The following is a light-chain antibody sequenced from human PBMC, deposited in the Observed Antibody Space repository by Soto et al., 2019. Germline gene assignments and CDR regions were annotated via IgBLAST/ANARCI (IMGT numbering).Light chain of an antibody. CDR3: QESFSTSVIT. CDR1: QGICNY. Sequence: DIQLTQSPSFLSASLVDRVTITCLSSQGICNYLAWYQQKPGKAPKLLIYAAVTLQSGVPSRFSGSESGTEFTLTISRLQPEDFATYYCQESFSTSVITFGPGTKVDIK. J-gene: IGKJ3*01. V-gene: IGKV1-9*01. CDR2: AAV.